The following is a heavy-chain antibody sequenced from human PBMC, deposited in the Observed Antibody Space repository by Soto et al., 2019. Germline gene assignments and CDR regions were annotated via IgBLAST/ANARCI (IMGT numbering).Heavy chain of an antibody. Sequence: HPGGSLRLSCAASGFTVSSNYMSWVRQAPGKGLEWISIIYSAGNTYYADSVKGRFTISRDNSKNTLYLQMNSLGAEDTAVYYCARDFVVGGPTINYYYGMYVWGQGTTVTVSS. V-gene: IGHV3-66*01. CDR1: GFTVSSNY. J-gene: IGHJ6*02. CDR3: ARDFVVGGPTINYYYGMYV. D-gene: IGHD2-15*01. CDR2: IYSAGNT.